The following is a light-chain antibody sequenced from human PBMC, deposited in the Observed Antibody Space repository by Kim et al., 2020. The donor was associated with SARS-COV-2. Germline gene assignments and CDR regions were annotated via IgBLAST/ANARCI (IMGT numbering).Light chain of an antibody. CDR3: QGWDRSTGV. CDR2: QDS. CDR1: KLGDKS. J-gene: IGLJ2*01. V-gene: IGLV3-1*01. Sequence: SESPGQTAGITCAGVKLGDKSDFWYQQKPGQSPVLVIEQDSKWPSGTPERFSGSNSGNTATLTISGTQAMVVAVYNCQGWDRSTGVFGGGTQLIVL.